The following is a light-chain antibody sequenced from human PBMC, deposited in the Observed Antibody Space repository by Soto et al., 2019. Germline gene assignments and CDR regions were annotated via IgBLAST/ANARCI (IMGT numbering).Light chain of an antibody. CDR3: QQYGSSGT. CDR1: QSVSSSY. V-gene: IGKV3-20*01. Sequence: EIVLTQSPGTLPLSPWPLATLSCRASQSVSSSYLAWYQHRPGQSPRLLIYDASIRATGIPDRFSGSGSGTDFTLTISRLEPEDFAVYYRQQYGSSGTFGQGTKVDIK. J-gene: IGKJ1*01. CDR2: DAS.